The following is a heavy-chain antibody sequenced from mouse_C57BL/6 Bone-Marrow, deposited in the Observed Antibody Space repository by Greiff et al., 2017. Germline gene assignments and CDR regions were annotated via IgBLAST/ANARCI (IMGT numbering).Heavy chain of an antibody. Sequence: EVKLVESGGDLVKPGGSLKLSCAASGFTFSSYGMSWVRQTPDTRLEWVATISSGGSYTYYPDSVKGRFTISRDNAKNTLYLQMSSLKSEDTAMYYCASHDGYFYWYFDVWGTGTTVTGSS. CDR2: ISSGGSYT. J-gene: IGHJ1*03. CDR1: GFTFSSYG. CDR3: ASHDGYFYWYFDV. V-gene: IGHV5-6*01. D-gene: IGHD2-3*01.